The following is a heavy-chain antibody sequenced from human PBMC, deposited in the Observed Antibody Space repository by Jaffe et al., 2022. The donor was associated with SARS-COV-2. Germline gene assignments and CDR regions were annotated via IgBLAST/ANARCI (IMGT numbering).Heavy chain of an antibody. D-gene: IGHD5-12*01. CDR3: ARGRREWLRLGWFDP. V-gene: IGHV4-59*01. CDR1: GGSISSYY. Sequence: QVQLQESGPGLVKPSETLSLTCTVSGGSISSYYWSWIRQPPGKGLEWIGYIYYSGSTNYNPSLKSRVTISVDTSKNQFSLKLSSVTAADTAVYYCARGRREWLRLGWFDPWGQGTLVTVSS. J-gene: IGHJ5*02. CDR2: IYYSGST.